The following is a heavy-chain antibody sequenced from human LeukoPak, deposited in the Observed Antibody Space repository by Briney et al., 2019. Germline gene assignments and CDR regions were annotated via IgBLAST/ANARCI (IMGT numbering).Heavy chain of an antibody. CDR1: GITFSSYP. D-gene: IGHD3-22*01. J-gene: IGHJ3*02. CDR2: IITSTYT. CDR3: AREGRDDYDSRNALDI. Sequence: GGSLRLSCVASGITFSSYPMNWVGHAPGMGLEGVSSIITSTYTFYADSVKGRFTISRDNAKNSLYLQMNSLRAEDTAVYYCAREGRDDYDSRNALDIWGQGTMVSVSS. V-gene: IGHV3-21*01.